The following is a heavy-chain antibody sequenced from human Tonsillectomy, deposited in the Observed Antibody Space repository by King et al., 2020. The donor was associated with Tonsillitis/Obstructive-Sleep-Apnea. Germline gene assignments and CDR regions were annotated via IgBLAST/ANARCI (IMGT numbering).Heavy chain of an antibody. Sequence: LQLQESGPELVKPSETLSLTCTVSGGSISSSSDYWGWIRQPPGKGLEWIGSIYYSGSTYYNPSLKSRVTISVDTSKNKFSLKLSSVTAADTAVYYLARRPRNYYDSSGLFDPWGQGTLVTVSS. CDR2: IYYSGST. J-gene: IGHJ5*02. CDR3: ARRPRNYYDSSGLFDP. V-gene: IGHV4-39*01. D-gene: IGHD3-22*01. CDR1: GGSISSSSDY.